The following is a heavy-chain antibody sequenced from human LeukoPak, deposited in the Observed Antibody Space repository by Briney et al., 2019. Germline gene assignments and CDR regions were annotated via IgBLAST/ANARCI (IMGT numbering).Heavy chain of an antibody. J-gene: IGHJ4*02. Sequence: ASVKVCCKASGYTFTTYGISWVRQAPGQGLEWMGWTSAYNDKTKYAQKLEGRVTMTTDTSTSTAYMEMRSLRSDDTAVYYCARGTYFDYWGQGTLVTVSS. D-gene: IGHD1-1*01. V-gene: IGHV1-18*01. CDR3: ARGTYFDY. CDR1: GYTFTTYG. CDR2: TSAYNDKT.